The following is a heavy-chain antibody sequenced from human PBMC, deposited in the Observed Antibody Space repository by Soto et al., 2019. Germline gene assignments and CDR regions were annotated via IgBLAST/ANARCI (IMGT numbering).Heavy chain of an antibody. Sequence: PSETLSLTCTVSGGSISSYYWSWIRQPPGKGLEWIGFIYYSGSTNYNPSLKSRVTLSVDTSKNQFSLKLSSVTAADTAVYYCARVDSSGRYYFDYWGQGTLVTVSS. CDR1: GGSISSYY. V-gene: IGHV4-59*01. D-gene: IGHD6-19*01. J-gene: IGHJ4*02. CDR2: IYYSGST. CDR3: ARVDSSGRYYFDY.